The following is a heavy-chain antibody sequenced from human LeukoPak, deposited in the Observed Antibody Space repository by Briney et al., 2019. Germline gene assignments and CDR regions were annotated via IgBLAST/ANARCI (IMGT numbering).Heavy chain of an antibody. D-gene: IGHD2-15*01. CDR3: ARDPPRIVVVVAATNYYGMDV. Sequence: ASVKVSCKASGCTFTSYGISWVRQAPGQGLEWMGWISAYNGNTNYAQKLQGRVTMTTDTSTSTAYMELRSLRSDDTAVYYCARDPPRIVVVVAATNYYGMDVWGQGTTVTVPS. CDR2: ISAYNGNT. CDR1: GCTFTSYG. J-gene: IGHJ6*02. V-gene: IGHV1-18*01.